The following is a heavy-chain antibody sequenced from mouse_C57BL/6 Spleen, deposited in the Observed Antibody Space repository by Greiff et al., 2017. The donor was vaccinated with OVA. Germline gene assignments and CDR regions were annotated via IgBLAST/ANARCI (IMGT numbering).Heavy chain of an antibody. D-gene: IGHD4-1*01. CDR3: AIGVNWDGFAY. Sequence: QVQLKQPGAELVKPGASVKVSCKASGYTFTSYWMHWVKQRPGQGLEWIGRIHPSDSDTNYNQKFKGKATLTVDKSSSTAYMQLSSLTSEDSAVYYCAIGVNWDGFAYWGQGTLVTVSA. V-gene: IGHV1-74*01. CDR2: IHPSDSDT. CDR1: GYTFTSYW. J-gene: IGHJ3*01.